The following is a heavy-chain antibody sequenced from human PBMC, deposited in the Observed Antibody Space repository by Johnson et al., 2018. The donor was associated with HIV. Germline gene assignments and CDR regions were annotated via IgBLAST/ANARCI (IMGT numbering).Heavy chain of an antibody. CDR1: GFTFDDYA. J-gene: IGHJ3*02. V-gene: IGHV3-9*01. Sequence: VQLVESGGGLVQPGRSLKLSCAASGFTFDDYAMHWVRQAPGTGLEWVSGISWNSGSIGYADSVKGRFTISRDNSKNTLYLQMNSLRAEDTAVYYCARGFGNSGYYYGRFGAFDIWGQGTMVTVSS. CDR3: ARGFGNSGYYYGRFGAFDI. D-gene: IGHD3-22*01. CDR2: ISWNSGSI.